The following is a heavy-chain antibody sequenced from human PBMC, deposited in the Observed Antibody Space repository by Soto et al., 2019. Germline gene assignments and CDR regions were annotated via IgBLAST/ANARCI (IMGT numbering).Heavy chain of an antibody. V-gene: IGHV3-33*01. Sequence: PGGSLRLSCAASGFTFSSYGMHWVRQAPGKGLEWVAVIWYDGSNKYYADSVKGRFTISRDNSKNTLYLQMNSLRAEDTAVYYCARGGQYYDILTGYYIPLRPHLDYWGQGTLVTVSS. CDR3: ARGGQYYDILTGYYIPLRPHLDY. D-gene: IGHD3-9*01. CDR1: GFTFSSYG. J-gene: IGHJ4*02. CDR2: IWYDGSNK.